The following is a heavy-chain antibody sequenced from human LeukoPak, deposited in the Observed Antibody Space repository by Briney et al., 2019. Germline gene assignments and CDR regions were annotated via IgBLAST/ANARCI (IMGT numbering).Heavy chain of an antibody. J-gene: IGHJ4*02. D-gene: IGHD5-24*01. CDR1: GDSISSGSYY. CDR2: IYTSGST. V-gene: IGHV4-61*02. Sequence: SESLSLTCTVSGDSISSGSYYWSWIRQPAGKGLERIGLIYTSGSTNYNPSLNSRVTISVDTSKNQFSLKLNSVTAADTAVYYCARLAVSASDGSDYWGQGTLVTVSS. CDR3: ARLAVSASDGSDY.